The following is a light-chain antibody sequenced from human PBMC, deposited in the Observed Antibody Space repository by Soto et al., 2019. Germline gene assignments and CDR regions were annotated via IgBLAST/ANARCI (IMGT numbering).Light chain of an antibody. CDR1: SSNIGSNT. J-gene: IGLJ3*02. CDR2: SNN. V-gene: IGLV1-44*01. CDR3: ASWYDSLNGWV. Sequence: QSVLTQPPSASGTPGQRVTISCSGSSSNIGSNTVNWYQQLPGTAPKLLIYSNNQRPSGVPDRLSGSKSGTSASLAISGLQSEDEADYYCASWYDSLNGWVFGGGTKLTVL.